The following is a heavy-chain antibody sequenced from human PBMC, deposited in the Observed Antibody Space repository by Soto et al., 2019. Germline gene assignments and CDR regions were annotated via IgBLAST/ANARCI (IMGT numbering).Heavy chain of an antibody. CDR1: GFTFNNYA. V-gene: IGHV3-30-3*01. D-gene: IGHD5-12*01. CDR2: ISYDGSNK. CDR3: ARDGVDIVATIQLDY. Sequence: QVQLVESGGGVVQPGRSLRISCAASGFTFNNYAMHWVRQAPGKGLEWVAVISYDGSNKYYADSVKGRFTISRDNSKNTLYLQMNSLRAEDTAVYYCARDGVDIVATIQLDYWGQGTLVTVSS. J-gene: IGHJ4*02.